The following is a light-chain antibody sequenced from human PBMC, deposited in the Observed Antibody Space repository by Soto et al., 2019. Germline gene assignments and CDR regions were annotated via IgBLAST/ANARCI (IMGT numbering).Light chain of an antibody. Sequence: QSALTQPASVSGSPGQSITISCTGTSSDVCGYNYVSWYQQHPGKAPKLMIYEVSNRPSGVAIRFSGSKSGNTASLAIAGLAAEEEDDYYCCSYTSTPWVFGGGTKVTVL. J-gene: IGLJ3*02. CDR2: EVS. V-gene: IGLV2-14*01. CDR3: CSYTSTPWV. CDR1: SSDVCGYNY.